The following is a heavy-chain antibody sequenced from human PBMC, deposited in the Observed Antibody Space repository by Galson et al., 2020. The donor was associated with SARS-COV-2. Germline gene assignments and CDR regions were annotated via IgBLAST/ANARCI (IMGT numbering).Heavy chain of an antibody. CDR2: ISGTGDYI. D-gene: IGHD3-22*01. V-gene: IGHV3-21*01. Sequence: TGGSLRLSCAASGFTFSNYGMNWVRQAPGKGLEWVSSISGTGDYIYYADSLKGRFTISRDNARNSLYLQINSLRAEDAAVYYCARGFDSGGFSFPESGGQGTLVPVSS. CDR1: GFTFSNYG. J-gene: IGHJ4*02. CDR3: ARGFDSGGFSFPES.